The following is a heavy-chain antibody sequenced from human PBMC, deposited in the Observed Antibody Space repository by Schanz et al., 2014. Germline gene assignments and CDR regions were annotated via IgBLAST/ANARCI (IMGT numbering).Heavy chain of an antibody. D-gene: IGHD6-13*01. CDR2: ISFDGRNT. CDR3: AKERIAAAWTFDY. J-gene: IGHJ4*02. CDR1: GFTFSKYG. V-gene: IGHV3-30*18. Sequence: QVQLVESGGGVVQPGRSLRLSCAASGFTFSKYGVHWVRQAPGKGLEWVGFISFDGRNTGYAHSVKGRFTISRDNSKNTLYLQMNSLRAEDTAVYYCAKERIAAAWTFDYWGQGTLVTVSS.